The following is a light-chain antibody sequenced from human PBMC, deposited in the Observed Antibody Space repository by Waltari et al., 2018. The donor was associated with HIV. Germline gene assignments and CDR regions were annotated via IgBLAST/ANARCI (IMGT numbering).Light chain of an antibody. CDR1: SSHIGSNP. V-gene: IGLV1-44*01. Sequence: QSGLTQPPSASGTPGQRVTISCSGSSSHIGSNPVNWYQLLPRPAPKVVINNNHQRPSGVPERFSGSKSGTSASLDIFRLQSEDEAEYYCAAWDDSLNAVIFGGGTKLTVL. J-gene: IGLJ2*01. CDR2: NNH. CDR3: AAWDDSLNAVI.